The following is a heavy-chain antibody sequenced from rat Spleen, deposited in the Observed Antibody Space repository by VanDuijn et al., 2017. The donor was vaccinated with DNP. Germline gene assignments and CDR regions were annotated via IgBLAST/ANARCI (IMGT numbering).Heavy chain of an antibody. CDR1: GFTFSNYY. V-gene: IGHV5-27*01. Sequence: EVQLVESGGGLVQPGRSLKLSCATSGFTFSNYYMAWVRQAPAKGLEWVASITPGGGSTYYRDSVKGRFTISRDNAKSTLYLQMDSLRSEDTATYYCTTTYTTDYYYFDYWGQGVMVTVSS. J-gene: IGHJ2*01. CDR3: TTTYTTDYYYFDY. D-gene: IGHD1-6*01. CDR2: ITPGGGST.